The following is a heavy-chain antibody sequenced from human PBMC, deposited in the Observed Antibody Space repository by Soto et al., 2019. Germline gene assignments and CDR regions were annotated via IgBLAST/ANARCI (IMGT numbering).Heavy chain of an antibody. J-gene: IGHJ6*02. Sequence: PGGSLRLSCAASGFTFSSYGMHWVRQAPGKGLEWVAVIWYDGSNKYYADSVKGRFTISRDNSKNTLYLQMNSLRAEDTAVYYCARGRYCSSTSCYRGDYYYYGMDVWGQGTTVTVSS. V-gene: IGHV3-33*01. CDR1: GFTFSSYG. CDR2: IWYDGSNK. CDR3: ARGRYCSSTSCYRGDYYYYGMDV. D-gene: IGHD2-2*02.